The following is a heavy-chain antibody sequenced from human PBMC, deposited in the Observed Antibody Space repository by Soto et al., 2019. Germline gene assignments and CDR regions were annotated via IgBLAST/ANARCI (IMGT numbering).Heavy chain of an antibody. CDR1: GGSISSYY. J-gene: IGHJ5*02. CDR2: IYYSGST. V-gene: IGHV4-59*01. CDR3: ARIIDFWRRNWFDP. D-gene: IGHD3-3*01. Sequence: SETLSLTCTVSGGSISSYYWSWIRQPPGKGLEWLAYIYYSGSTNYNPSLKSRVTMSVDTSKNQFSLKLTSLTAADTAVYYCARIIDFWRRNWFDPSGQGILVTVSS.